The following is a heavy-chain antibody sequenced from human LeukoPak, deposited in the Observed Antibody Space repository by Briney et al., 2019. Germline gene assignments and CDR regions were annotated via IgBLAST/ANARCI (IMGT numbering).Heavy chain of an antibody. CDR3: AKGIYSGPI. J-gene: IGHJ3*02. D-gene: IGHD1-26*01. CDR2: ISGSGGST. Sequence: GGPLRLSCAASGFTFSSYATSWVRQAPGKGLEWVSAISGSGGSTYYADSVKGRFTISRDNSKDTLYLQMNSLRAEDTAVYYCAKGIYSGPIWGQGTMVTVSS. V-gene: IGHV3-23*01. CDR1: GFTFSSYA.